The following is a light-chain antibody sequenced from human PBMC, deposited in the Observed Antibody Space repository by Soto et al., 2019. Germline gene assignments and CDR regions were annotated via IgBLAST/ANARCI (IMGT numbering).Light chain of an antibody. Sequence: EIVLTQSPVTLSLSPGERATLSCRASQSVSSSYLAWYQQKPGQAPRLLIYGASSRATGIPDRFSGSGFGTDFTLTISRLEPEDFAVYYCQQYGSSPRTFGQGTKVEIK. CDR2: GAS. CDR1: QSVSSSY. J-gene: IGKJ1*01. CDR3: QQYGSSPRT. V-gene: IGKV3-20*01.